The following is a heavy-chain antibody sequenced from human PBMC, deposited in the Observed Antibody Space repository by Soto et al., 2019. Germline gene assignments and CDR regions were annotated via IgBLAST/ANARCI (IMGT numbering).Heavy chain of an antibody. J-gene: IGHJ4*02. D-gene: IGHD3-16*02. Sequence: SETLSLTCAVYGGSFSGYYWSWIRQPPGKGLEWIGEINHSGSTNYNPSLKSRVTISVDTSKNQFSLKLSSVTAADTAVYYCARGRGDYVWGSYRTLPYYFDYWGQGTLVT. CDR2: INHSGST. CDR1: GGSFSGYY. V-gene: IGHV4-34*01. CDR3: ARGRGDYVWGSYRTLPYYFDY.